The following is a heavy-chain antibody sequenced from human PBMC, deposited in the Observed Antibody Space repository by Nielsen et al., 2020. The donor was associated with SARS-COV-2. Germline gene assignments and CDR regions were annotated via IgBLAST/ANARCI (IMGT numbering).Heavy chain of an antibody. CDR2: IWYDGSNE. V-gene: IGHV3-33*01. CDR3: ARGGGLDYYDSGPSYNVFSY. Sequence: GGSLRLSCAASGFTFSSYSMHWVRQAPGKGLEWVAVIWYDGSNEFYGDSVKGRFTISRDNSKNTLYLQMNSLRVEDTAVYYCARGGGLDYYDSGPSYNVFSYWGQGSLVTVSS. D-gene: IGHD3-10*01. CDR1: GFTFSSYS. J-gene: IGHJ4*02.